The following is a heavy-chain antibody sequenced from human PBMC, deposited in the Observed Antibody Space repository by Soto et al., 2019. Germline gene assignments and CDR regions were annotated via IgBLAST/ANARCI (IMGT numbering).Heavy chain of an antibody. CDR3: VRERGPFDAFDI. CDR2: VCSKGVNN. Sequence: GGSLRRSCAPSGSSFRTYAMHWVLQAPCNWLEGLAVVCSKGVNNYYADPVRGRFTISRDNSENSLYLQMNSLKAEDTAVYYCVRERGPFDAFDISGQGTMVTVSS. J-gene: IGHJ3*02. V-gene: IGHV3-33*01. CDR1: GSSFRTYA.